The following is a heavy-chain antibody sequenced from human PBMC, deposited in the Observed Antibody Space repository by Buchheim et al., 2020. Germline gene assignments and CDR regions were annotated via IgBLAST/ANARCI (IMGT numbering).Heavy chain of an antibody. CDR3: ARAPTAVAGTWAWFDP. CDR2: ISYDGSNK. V-gene: IGHV3-30*05. Sequence: VQLVESGGGLVQPGGSLRLSCAASGFTFSSYSMNWVRQAPGKGLEWVAVISYDGSNKYYADSVKGRFTISRDNSKNTLYLQMNSLRAEDTAVYYCARAPTAVAGTWAWFDPWGQGTL. CDR1: GFTFSSYS. J-gene: IGHJ5*02. D-gene: IGHD6-19*01.